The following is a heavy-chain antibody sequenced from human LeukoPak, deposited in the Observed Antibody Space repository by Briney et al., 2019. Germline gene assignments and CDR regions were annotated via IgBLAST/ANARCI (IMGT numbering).Heavy chain of an antibody. CDR2: FDPEDGET. V-gene: IGHV1-24*01. Sequence: ASVKVSCKVSGYTLTELSMHWVRQAPGKGLEWMGGFDPEDGETIYAQKFQGRVTMTEDTSTDTAYMELSSLRSEDTAVYYCATFPGYCTNGVCYNQNWFDPWGQGTLVTVSS. D-gene: IGHD2-8*01. CDR1: GYTLTELS. J-gene: IGHJ5*02. CDR3: ATFPGYCTNGVCYNQNWFDP.